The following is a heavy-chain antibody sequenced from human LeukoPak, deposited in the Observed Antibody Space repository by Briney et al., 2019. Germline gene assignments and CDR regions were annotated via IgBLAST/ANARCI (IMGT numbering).Heavy chain of an antibody. CDR1: GFTFSSYA. Sequence: PGGSLRLSCAASGFTFSSYAMHWVRQAPGKGLVYVSAISSNGGSTYYANSVKGRFTISRDNSKNTLYLQMGSLRAEDMAVYYCARWQQGWFDPWGQGTLVTVSS. V-gene: IGHV3-64*01. J-gene: IGHJ5*02. CDR2: ISSNGGST. CDR3: ARWQQGWFDP.